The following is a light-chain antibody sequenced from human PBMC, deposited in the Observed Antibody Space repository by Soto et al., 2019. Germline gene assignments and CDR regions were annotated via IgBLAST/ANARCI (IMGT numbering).Light chain of an antibody. Sequence: EIVLTQSPGTLSLSPRERATLSCRASQSVSSSYLAWYQQKPGQAPRLLIYGASSRATGIPDRFSGSGSGTDFTLTISRLEPEDFAVYYCQQYGSSPFTFRPGTKVDIK. J-gene: IGKJ3*01. V-gene: IGKV3-20*01. CDR2: GAS. CDR1: QSVSSSY. CDR3: QQYGSSPFT.